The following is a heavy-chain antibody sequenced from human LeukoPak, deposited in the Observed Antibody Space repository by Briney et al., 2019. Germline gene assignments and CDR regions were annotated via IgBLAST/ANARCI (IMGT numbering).Heavy chain of an antibody. Sequence: SETLSLTCTVSGGSISSSSYYWGWIRQPPGKGLEWIGGIYYSGSTYYNPSLKSRVTISVDTSKNQFSLKLSSVTAADTAVYYCARHAAAVAGDDAFDIWGQGTMVTVSS. V-gene: IGHV4-39*01. J-gene: IGHJ3*02. CDR1: GGSISSSSYY. CDR3: ARHAAAVAGDDAFDI. D-gene: IGHD6-19*01. CDR2: IYYSGST.